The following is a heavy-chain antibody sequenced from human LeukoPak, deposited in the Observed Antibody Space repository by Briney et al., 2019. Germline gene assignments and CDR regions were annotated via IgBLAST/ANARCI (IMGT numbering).Heavy chain of an antibody. Sequence: GGSLRLSCAASGFTFSRYWMHWVRQAPGKGLVWVSRINSDGSYTSYADFVKGRFTISRDNSKNTLYLQMNSLRAEDTAVYYCAKPLVGATNFDYWGQGTLVTVSS. V-gene: IGHV3-74*01. J-gene: IGHJ4*02. CDR3: AKPLVGATNFDY. D-gene: IGHD1-26*01. CDR1: GFTFSRYW. CDR2: INSDGSYT.